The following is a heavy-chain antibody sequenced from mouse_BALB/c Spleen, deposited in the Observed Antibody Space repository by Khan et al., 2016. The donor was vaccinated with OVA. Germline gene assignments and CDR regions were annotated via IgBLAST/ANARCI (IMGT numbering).Heavy chain of an antibody. CDR1: GYSITSDFA. D-gene: IGHD2-13*01. V-gene: IGHV3-2*02. J-gene: IGHJ4*01. CDR3: ARSVYYGDSYAMDY. Sequence: EVQLQESGPGLVKPSQSLSLTCTVTGYSITSDFAWNWIRQFPGNKLEWMGYISSTGSTSYSPSLKSRFSITRDTSKNQFFLHLNSGTTEDTVTYYCARSVYYGDSYAMDYWGQGTSVTVSS. CDR2: ISSTGST.